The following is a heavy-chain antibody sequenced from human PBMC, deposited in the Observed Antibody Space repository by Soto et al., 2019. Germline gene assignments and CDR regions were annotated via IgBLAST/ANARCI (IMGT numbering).Heavy chain of an antibody. CDR3: ARARALYYYDTSGYFDY. CDR2: INPNSGGT. CDR1: GYTFTGYY. J-gene: IGHJ4*02. D-gene: IGHD3-22*01. Sequence: ASVKVSCKASGYTFTGYYLHWVRQAPGQGLEWMGWINPNSGGTNYAQKFQGRVTMTRDTSISTAYMELSRLRSDDTAVYYCARARALYYYDTSGYFDYWGQGTLVTVSS. V-gene: IGHV1-2*02.